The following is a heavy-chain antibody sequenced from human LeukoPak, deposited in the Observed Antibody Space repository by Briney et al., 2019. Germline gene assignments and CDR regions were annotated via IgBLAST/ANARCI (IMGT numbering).Heavy chain of an antibody. V-gene: IGHV3-48*02. CDR2: ISSSSSAI. CDR3: ARDRVGYPKYYFDY. J-gene: IGHJ4*02. CDR1: GFTFSSYS. D-gene: IGHD5-12*01. Sequence: GGSLRLSCAASGFTFSSYSMNWVRQAPGKGLEWLPYISSSSSAIYYADSVKGRFTISRDNARNSLYLQMNSLRDEDTAVYYCARDRVGYPKYYFDYWGQGTLVTVSS.